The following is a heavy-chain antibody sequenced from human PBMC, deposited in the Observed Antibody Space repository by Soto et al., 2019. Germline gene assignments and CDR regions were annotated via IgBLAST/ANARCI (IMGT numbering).Heavy chain of an antibody. D-gene: IGHD2-2*01. V-gene: IGHV3-30*18. CDR1: GFTFSNYV. Sequence: QVQLVESGGGVVQPGRSLRLSCAASGFTFSNYVMHWVRQAPGKRLEWVAVISYDGSNKYYADSVRGRFTISRDNSKNTLFLQMNSLSPEDTAVYYCAKDQYQLMRRCCGLDVWGQGTTVTVSS. J-gene: IGHJ6*02. CDR2: ISYDGSNK. CDR3: AKDQYQLMRRCCGLDV.